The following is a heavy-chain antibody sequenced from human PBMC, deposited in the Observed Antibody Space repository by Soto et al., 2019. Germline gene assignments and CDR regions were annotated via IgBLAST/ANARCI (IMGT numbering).Heavy chain of an antibody. V-gene: IGHV4-31*03. J-gene: IGHJ4*02. CDR1: GGSISSGGYY. D-gene: IGHD6-19*01. CDR3: ARGAPGYSSGWYPFFDS. CDR2: FYYSGST. Sequence: PSETLSLTCTVSGGSISSGGYYWSWIRQHPGKGLEWIGYFYYSGSTYYSPSLKSRVTISVDTSKNQFSLKLSSATAADTAVYYCARGAPGYSSGWYPFFDSWGQGTLVTVSS.